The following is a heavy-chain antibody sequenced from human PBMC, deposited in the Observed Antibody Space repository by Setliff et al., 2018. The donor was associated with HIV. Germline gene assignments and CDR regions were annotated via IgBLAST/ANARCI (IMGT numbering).Heavy chain of an antibody. CDR1: GGSISSSSYY. CDR2: ISGSGGST. Sequence: PSETLSLTCTVSGGSISSSSYYWGWIRQPPGKGLEWVSAISGSGGSTYYADSVKGRFTISRDNSKNTLSLQMNSLRAEDTAVYYCARDAPHYCGGDCYRDYWGQGTLVTVSS. CDR3: ARDAPHYCGGDCYRDY. V-gene: IGHV3-23*01. D-gene: IGHD2-21*01. J-gene: IGHJ4*02.